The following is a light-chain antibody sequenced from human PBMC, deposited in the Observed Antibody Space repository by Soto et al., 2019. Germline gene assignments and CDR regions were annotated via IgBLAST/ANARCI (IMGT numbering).Light chain of an antibody. CDR1: SGHNNYA. J-gene: IGLJ2*01. V-gene: IGLV4-69*01. Sequence: QPVLTQSPSASASLGASVKLTCTLSSGHNNYAIAWHQQQPEKGPRYLMKLNSDGSHNKGDGIPDRFSGSSSGAERYLTISSLQSEDEADYYCQTWGTGVVVFGGGTQLTVL. CDR2: LNSDGSH. CDR3: QTWGTGVVV.